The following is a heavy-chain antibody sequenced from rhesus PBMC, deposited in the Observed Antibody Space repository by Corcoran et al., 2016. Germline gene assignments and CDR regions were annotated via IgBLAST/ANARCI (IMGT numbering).Heavy chain of an antibody. J-gene: IGHJ6*01. CDR1: GGYISMSNW. Sequence: QVQLQESGPGLVKPSETLSLTCAVSGGYISMSNWWSWIRKPPGKGLEWIGYISGSSGSTYYNPSLKSRVTISKDTSKNQFSLKLSSVTAADTAVYYCARDLLYYGSGYYGGLDSWGQGVVVTVSS. D-gene: IGHD3-28*01. CDR2: ISGSSGST. CDR3: ARDLLYYGSGYYGGLDS. V-gene: IGHV4S19*01.